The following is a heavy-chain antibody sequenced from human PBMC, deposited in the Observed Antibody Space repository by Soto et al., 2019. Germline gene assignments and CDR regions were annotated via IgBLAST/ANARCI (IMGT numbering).Heavy chain of an antibody. CDR2: IIPIFGTA. V-gene: IGHV1-69*13. Sequence: ASVKVSCKASGGTFSIYAISWVRQAPGQGLEWMGGIIPIFGTANYAQKFQGRVTITADESTSTAYMELSSLRSEDTAVYYCARVDYSNYEDYYYGMDVWGQGTTVTVSS. CDR1: GGTFSIYA. J-gene: IGHJ6*02. D-gene: IGHD4-4*01. CDR3: ARVDYSNYEDYYYGMDV.